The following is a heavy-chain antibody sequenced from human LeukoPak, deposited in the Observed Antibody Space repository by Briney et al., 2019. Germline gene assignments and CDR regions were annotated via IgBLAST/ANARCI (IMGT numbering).Heavy chain of an antibody. CDR2: ISYDGSNK. CDR1: GFTFSSYG. Sequence: PGGPLRLSCAASGFTFSSYGMHWVRQAPGKGLEWVAVISYDGSNKYYADSVKGRFTISRDNSKNSLYLQMNSLRAEDTAVYYCARDWDWGSFDYWGQGTLVTVSS. J-gene: IGHJ4*02. CDR3: ARDWDWGSFDY. D-gene: IGHD3/OR15-3a*01. V-gene: IGHV3-30*03.